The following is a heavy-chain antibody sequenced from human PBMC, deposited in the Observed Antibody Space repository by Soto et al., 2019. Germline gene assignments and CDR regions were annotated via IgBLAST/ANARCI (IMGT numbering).Heavy chain of an antibody. Sequence: GASVKVSCKASGYTFTSYAMHWVRQAPGQRLEWMGWINAGNGNTKYSQKFQGRVTITRDTSASTAYMELSSLRSEDTAVYYCARDPGYDILTGSFYYYGMDVWGQGTTVTVSS. D-gene: IGHD3-9*01. V-gene: IGHV1-3*01. CDR3: ARDPGYDILTGSFYYYGMDV. CDR1: GYTFTSYA. J-gene: IGHJ6*02. CDR2: INAGNGNT.